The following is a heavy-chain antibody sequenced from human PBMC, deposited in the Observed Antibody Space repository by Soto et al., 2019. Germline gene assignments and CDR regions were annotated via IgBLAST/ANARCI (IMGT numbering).Heavy chain of an antibody. CDR1: GYTFTSYG. V-gene: IGHV1-18*01. CDR2: ISAYNGNT. J-gene: IGHJ5*02. CDR3: ARESRAIVAAGDFDP. D-gene: IGHD6-13*01. Sequence: QVQLVQSGAEVKKPGASVKVSCKASGYTFTSYGISWVRQAPGQGLEWMGWISAYNGNTNYAQKLQGRVTMTTDTSTSTAYMERRGLRSDDTGVYYWARESRAIVAAGDFDPWGQGTLVTVSS.